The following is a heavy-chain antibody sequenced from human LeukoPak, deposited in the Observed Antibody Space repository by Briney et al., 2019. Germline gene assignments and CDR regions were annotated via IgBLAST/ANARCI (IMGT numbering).Heavy chain of an antibody. CDR3: TTGATLSYYYYMDV. J-gene: IGHJ6*03. CDR1: GFTFSNAW. CDR2: IKSKTDGGTT. V-gene: IGHV3-15*01. Sequence: GGSLRLSCAASGFTFSNAWMSWVRQAPGKGLEWVGRIKSKTDGGTTDYAAPVKGRFTISRDDSNNTLYLQMNSLKTEDTAVYYSTTGATLSYYYYMDVWGKGTTVTVSS. D-gene: IGHD5-24*01.